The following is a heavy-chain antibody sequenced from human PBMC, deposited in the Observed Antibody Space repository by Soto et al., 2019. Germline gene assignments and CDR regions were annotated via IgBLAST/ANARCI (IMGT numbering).Heavy chain of an antibody. CDR2: IGGSGDT. V-gene: IGHV3-23*01. CDR1: GFTFSNQA. D-gene: IGHD3-22*01. Sequence: EVQLLESGGGLVQPGGSLRLSCAAAGFTFSNQAMSWVRQASAKGLEWVSGIGGSGDTYYADSVKGRFTVSRDNSKNTLYLQVSSLRAEDTAVYYCATRNYYDSRGYYYYYFDFWGQGTLVTVSS. CDR3: ATRNYYDSRGYYYYYFDF. J-gene: IGHJ4*02.